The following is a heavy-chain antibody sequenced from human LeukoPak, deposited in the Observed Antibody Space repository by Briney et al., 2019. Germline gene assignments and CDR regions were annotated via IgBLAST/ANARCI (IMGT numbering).Heavy chain of an antibody. CDR3: ARADCSSTSCYELDY. V-gene: IGHV3-30*02. D-gene: IGHD2-2*01. Sequence: GGSLRLSCAASGFTFSGCGMHWVRQAPGKGLEWVAFIRYDGSNKYYADSVKGRFTISRDNSKNTLYLQMNSLRAEDTAVYYCARADCSSTSCYELDYWGQGTLVTVSS. CDR1: GFTFSGCG. CDR2: IRYDGSNK. J-gene: IGHJ4*02.